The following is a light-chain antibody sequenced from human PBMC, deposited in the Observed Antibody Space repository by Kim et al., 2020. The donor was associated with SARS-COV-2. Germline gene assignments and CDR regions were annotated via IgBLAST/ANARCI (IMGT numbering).Light chain of an antibody. Sequence: STSVGDRDTITSRERQGIYKYLVWYQQKPGKVPKLLIYDASTVQSGFPSRFSGRGCGTSFTLTISSLQPEDVATYYCQKYDVAPYTFGQGTKLEI. CDR2: DAS. CDR1: QGIYKY. V-gene: IGKV1-27*01. CDR3: QKYDVAPYT. J-gene: IGKJ2*01.